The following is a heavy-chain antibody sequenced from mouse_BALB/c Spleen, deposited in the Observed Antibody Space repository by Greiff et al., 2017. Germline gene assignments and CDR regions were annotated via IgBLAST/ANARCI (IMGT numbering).Heavy chain of an antibody. V-gene: IGHV1-18*01. D-gene: IGHD2-4*01. J-gene: IGHJ2*01. CDR2: INPNNGGT. CDR3: ARTVELRGDFDY. CDR1: GYTFTDYN. Sequence: EVKLVESGPELVKPGASVKIPCKASGYTFTDYNMDWVKQSHGKSLEWIGDINPNNGGTIYNQKFKGKATLTVDKSSSTAYMELRSLTSEDTAVYYCARTVELRGDFDYWGQGTTLTVSS.